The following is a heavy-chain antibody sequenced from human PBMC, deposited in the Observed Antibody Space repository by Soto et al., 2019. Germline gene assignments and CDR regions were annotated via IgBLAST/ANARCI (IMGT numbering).Heavy chain of an antibody. D-gene: IGHD3-22*01. J-gene: IGHJ1*01. Sequence: QVQLVESGGGVVQPGRSLRLSCAASGFTFSNYVIHWVRQVPGKGLEWVALISHDENIKTYADSVKGRFTISRDNSKNPLYLQMLSRRSADTAVYHCAREDYGSGYAGTFQNGGQGTLGTVSS. CDR1: GFTFSNYV. CDR3: AREDYGSGYAGTFQN. CDR2: ISHDENIK. V-gene: IGHV3-30-3*01.